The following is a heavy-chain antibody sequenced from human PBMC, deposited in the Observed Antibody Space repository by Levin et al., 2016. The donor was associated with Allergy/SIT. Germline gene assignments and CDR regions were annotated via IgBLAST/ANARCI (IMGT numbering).Heavy chain of an antibody. CDR2: MNSDGSST. V-gene: IGHV3-74*01. D-gene: IGHD3-10*02. Sequence: VRQAPGKGLVWVSRMNSDGSSTNYADSVKGRFTISRDNAKNTLYLEMNSLRAEDTAVYYCARESTSITKFGLDYWGQGTLVTVSS. CDR3: ARESTSITKFGLDY. J-gene: IGHJ4*02.